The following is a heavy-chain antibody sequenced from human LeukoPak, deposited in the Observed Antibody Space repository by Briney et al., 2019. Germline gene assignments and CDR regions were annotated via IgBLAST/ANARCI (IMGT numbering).Heavy chain of an antibody. J-gene: IGHJ6*02. Sequence: PGGSLRLSCAASGFTFSSYGMSWVRQAPGKGLEWVANIKQDGSEKYYVDSVKGRFTVSRDNAENSLYLQMSSLRAEDTAVYYCANSWGWNYYYGMDVWGQGTTVTVSS. V-gene: IGHV3-7*03. CDR2: IKQDGSEK. CDR1: GFTFSSYG. CDR3: ANSWGWNYYYGMDV. D-gene: IGHD7-27*01.